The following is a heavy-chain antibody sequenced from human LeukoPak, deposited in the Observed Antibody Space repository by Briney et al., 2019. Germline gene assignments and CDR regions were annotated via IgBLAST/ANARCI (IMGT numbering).Heavy chain of an antibody. CDR3: AKDASIRQYYYDSSGYYFGEKFDY. V-gene: IGHV3-21*01. Sequence: GGSLRLSCAASGFTFSSYSMNWVRQAPGKGLEWVSSISSSSSYIYYADSVKGRFTISRDNAKNSLYLQMNSLRAEDTAVYYCAKDASIRQYYYDSSGYYFGEKFDYWGQGTLVTVSS. J-gene: IGHJ4*02. CDR2: ISSSSSYI. D-gene: IGHD3-22*01. CDR1: GFTFSSYS.